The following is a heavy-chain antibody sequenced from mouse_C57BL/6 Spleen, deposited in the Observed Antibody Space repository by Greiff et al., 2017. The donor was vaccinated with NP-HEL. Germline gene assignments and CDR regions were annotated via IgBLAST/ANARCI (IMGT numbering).Heavy chain of an antibody. CDR2: LTPNNGGT. D-gene: IGHD2-3*01. Sequence: VQLQQSGPELVQPGASVKIPCKASGYTFTDYNMDWVKQSHGKSLAWIGDLTPNNGGTIYNQKFKGKATLTVDKSSSTAYMELRSLTSEDTAVYYCASRGWRGAMDYWGQGTSVTVSS. CDR3: ASRGWRGAMDY. V-gene: IGHV1-18*01. J-gene: IGHJ4*01. CDR1: GYTFTDYN.